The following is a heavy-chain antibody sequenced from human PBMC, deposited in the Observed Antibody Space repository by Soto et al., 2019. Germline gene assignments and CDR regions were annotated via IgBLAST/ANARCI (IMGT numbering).Heavy chain of an antibody. CDR1: GYTFTSYG. D-gene: IGHD3-22*01. CDR2: ISAYNGNT. CDR3: ARDSSGYKNYYYYGLDV. V-gene: IGHV1-18*01. J-gene: IGHJ6*02. Sequence: ASVKVSCKASGYTFTSYGISWVRQAPGQGLEWMGWISAYNGNTNYAQKLQGRVTMTTDTSTSTAYMELRSLRSDDTAVYYCARDSSGYKNYYYYGLDVWGQGTTVTVSS.